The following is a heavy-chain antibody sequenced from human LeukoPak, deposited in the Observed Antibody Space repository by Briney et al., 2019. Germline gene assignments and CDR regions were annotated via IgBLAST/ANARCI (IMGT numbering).Heavy chain of an antibody. Sequence: PGGSLRLSCAASGFTFSSYWMSWVRQAPGKGPEWVANIKQDGSEKYYVDSVKGRFTISRDNAKNSLYLQMNSLRAEDTAVYYCARVSGSGSYNWFDPWGQGTLVTVSS. CDR1: GFTFSSYW. CDR3: ARVSGSGSYNWFDP. J-gene: IGHJ5*02. D-gene: IGHD3-10*01. CDR2: IKQDGSEK. V-gene: IGHV3-7*01.